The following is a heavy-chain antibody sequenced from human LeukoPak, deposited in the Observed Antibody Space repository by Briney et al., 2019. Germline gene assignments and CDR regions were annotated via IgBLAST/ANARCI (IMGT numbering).Heavy chain of an antibody. Sequence: PGRSLRLSCAASGFTFSSYGMHWVRQAPGKGLEWVAVISYDGSNKYYADSVKGRFTISRDNSKNTLYLQMNSLRAEDTAVYYCAKSYGDYVYYYYCMGVWGQGTTVTVSS. CDR2: ISYDGSNK. CDR1: GFTFSSYG. V-gene: IGHV3-30*18. J-gene: IGHJ6*02. CDR3: AKSYGDYVYYYYCMGV. D-gene: IGHD4-17*01.